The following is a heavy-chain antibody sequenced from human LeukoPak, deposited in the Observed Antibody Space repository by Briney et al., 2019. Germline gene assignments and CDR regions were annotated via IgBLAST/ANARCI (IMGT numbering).Heavy chain of an antibody. V-gene: IGHV3-74*01. Sequence: GGSLRLSCAASGFTFSSYWMHWVRQAPGKGLVWVSFIYSDNTHYSDSVKGRFTISRDNSKNTLYLQMNSLRAEDTAVYYCAKDPDCTSGICYTFFDYWGQGTLVTVSS. D-gene: IGHD2-8*01. CDR1: GFTFSSYW. CDR3: AKDPDCTSGICYTFFDY. J-gene: IGHJ4*02. CDR2: IYSDNT.